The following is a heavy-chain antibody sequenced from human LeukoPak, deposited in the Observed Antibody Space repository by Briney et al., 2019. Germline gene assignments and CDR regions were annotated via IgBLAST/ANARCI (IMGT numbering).Heavy chain of an antibody. Sequence: GGSLRLSCAASGFTFSSYSMNWLRQAPGKGVEWVSSISSGRSYIYYADSVKGRFTISRDNAKNSLYLQMNSLRAEDTAVYYCARDVGVVPAAPTYWGQGTLVTVSS. V-gene: IGHV3-21*01. D-gene: IGHD2-2*01. J-gene: IGHJ4*02. CDR1: GFTFSSYS. CDR2: ISSGRSYI. CDR3: ARDVGVVPAAPTY.